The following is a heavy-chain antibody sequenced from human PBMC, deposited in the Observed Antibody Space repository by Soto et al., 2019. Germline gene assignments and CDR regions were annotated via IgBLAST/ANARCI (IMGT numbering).Heavy chain of an antibody. V-gene: IGHV3-30-3*01. CDR3: ARDRVATTESNYYYGMDV. CDR2: ISYDGSNK. Sequence: GGSLRLSCAASGFTFSSYAMHWVRQAPGKGPEWVAVISYDGSNKYYADSVKGRFTISRDNSKNTLYLQMNSLRAEDTAVYYCARDRVATTESNYYYGMDVWGQGTTVTSP. D-gene: IGHD5-12*01. CDR1: GFTFSSYA. J-gene: IGHJ6*02.